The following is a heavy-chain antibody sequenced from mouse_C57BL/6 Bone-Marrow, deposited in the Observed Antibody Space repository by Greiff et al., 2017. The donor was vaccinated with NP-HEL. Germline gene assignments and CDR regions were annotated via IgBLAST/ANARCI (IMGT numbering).Heavy chain of an antibody. J-gene: IGHJ4*01. CDR1: GYSITSDY. Sequence: EVKLVESGPGLAKPSQTLSLTCSVTGYSITSDYWNWIRKFPGNKLEYMGYISYSGSTYYNPSLKSRISITRDTSKNQYYLQLNSVTTEDTATYYCARYSMGGYYAMDYWGQGTSVTVSS. CDR3: ARYSMGGYYAMDY. CDR2: ISYSGST. V-gene: IGHV3-8*01.